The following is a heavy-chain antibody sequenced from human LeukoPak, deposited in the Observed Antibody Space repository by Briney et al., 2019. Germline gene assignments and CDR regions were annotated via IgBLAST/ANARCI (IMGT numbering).Heavy chain of an antibody. Sequence: ASVKVSCKASGYTLTNYAITWVRQAPGQGLEWMGWISSYNGNTDYAQKLQGRVTMTTDTSTSTAYMELRSPRSDDTAVYYCARRGSSWYGVFDYWGQGTLVTVSS. CDR2: ISSYNGNT. J-gene: IGHJ4*02. CDR1: GYTLTNYA. D-gene: IGHD6-13*01. CDR3: ARRGSSWYGVFDY. V-gene: IGHV1-18*01.